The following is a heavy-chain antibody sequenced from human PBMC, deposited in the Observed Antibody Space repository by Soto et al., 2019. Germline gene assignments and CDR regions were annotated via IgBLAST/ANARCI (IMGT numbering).Heavy chain of an antibody. J-gene: IGHJ5*02. D-gene: IGHD3-9*01. V-gene: IGHV4-39*01. Sequence: SETLSLTCTVSGGSISSSSYYWGWIRQPPGKGLEWIGSIYYSGSTYYNPSLKSRVTISVDTSKNQFSLKLSSVTAADTAVYYCARLNYDILTGHWFDPWGQGTLVTVSS. CDR3: ARLNYDILTGHWFDP. CDR1: GGSISSSSYY. CDR2: IYYSGST.